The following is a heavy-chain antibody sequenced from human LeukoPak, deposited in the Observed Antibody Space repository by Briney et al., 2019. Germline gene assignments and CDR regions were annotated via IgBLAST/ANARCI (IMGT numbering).Heavy chain of an antibody. Sequence: SETLSLTCTVSGGSISSYYWSWIRQPPGKGLEWIGYIYYSGSTNYNPSLKSRVTISVDTSKNQFSLKLSSVTAADTAVYYCARNMAWSGYRRDDALDIWGQGTLVTVSS. D-gene: IGHD3-3*01. V-gene: IGHV4-59*01. CDR3: ARNMAWSGYRRDDALDI. J-gene: IGHJ3*02. CDR1: GGSISSYY. CDR2: IYYSGST.